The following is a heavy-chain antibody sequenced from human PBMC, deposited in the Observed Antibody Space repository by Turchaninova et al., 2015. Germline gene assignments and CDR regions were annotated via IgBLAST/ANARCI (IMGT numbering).Heavy chain of an antibody. J-gene: IGHJ3*02. D-gene: IGHD2-2*02. CDR1: GFTFSDFA. CDR2: ITTKPYSYAT. Sequence: EVQLVKSGGGLVQPGGSLKLSCAASGFTFSDFAVHWVRQAPGKGQEWVGRITTKPYSYATAYAASVKGRFTISRDDSKTTLYLQMNSLKAEDTAMYYCILKSTCMGASCYIFDIWGQGTMVTVSS. CDR3: ILKSTCMGASCYIFDI. V-gene: IGHV3-73*02.